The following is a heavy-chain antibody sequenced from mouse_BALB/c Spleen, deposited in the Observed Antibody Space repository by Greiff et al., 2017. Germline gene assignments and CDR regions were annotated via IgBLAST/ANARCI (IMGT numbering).Heavy chain of an antibody. CDR3: ARFDGNGYAMDY. Sequence: VKLQQSGAELVRPGVSVKISCKGSGYTFTDYAMHWVKQSHAKSLEWIGVISTYYGDASYNQKFKGKATMTVDKSSSTAYMELARLTSEDSAIYYCARFDGNGYAMDYWGQGTSVTVSS. V-gene: IGHV1S137*01. J-gene: IGHJ4*01. CDR2: ISTYYGDA. CDR1: GYTFTDYA. D-gene: IGHD2-1*01.